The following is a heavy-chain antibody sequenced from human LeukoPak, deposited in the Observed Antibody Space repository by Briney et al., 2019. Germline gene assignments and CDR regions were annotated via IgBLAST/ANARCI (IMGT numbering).Heavy chain of an antibody. Sequence: PSETLSLTCSVSGGSISDGSSYWGWIRQPPGKGLEWIGSIYNSASTTYNPSLKSRVIISIDTSNNQFSLKLSSVTAADTALYYCARNTSYHYDRSGDLFDFWGQGTLVTVPS. J-gene: IGHJ4*02. CDR3: ARNTSYHYDRSGDLFDF. CDR2: IYNSAST. V-gene: IGHV4-39*01. CDR1: GGSISDGSSY. D-gene: IGHD3-22*01.